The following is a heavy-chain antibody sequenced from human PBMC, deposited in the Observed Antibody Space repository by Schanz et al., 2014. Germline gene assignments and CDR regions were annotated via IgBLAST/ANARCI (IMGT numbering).Heavy chain of an antibody. Sequence: QVQLMQSGAEVKTPGASVKVSCKASGYTFTDYYMHWVRQAPGQGLEWVGWINPNSGGTNYPQRFQGRVTMTRDTSITKAFMELSRLGSDATAVYYCAIEKYYDGSGSSIFYYYGMDVWGQGTTVTVSS. J-gene: IGHJ6*02. CDR2: INPNSGGT. CDR3: AIEKYYDGSGSSIFYYYGMDV. CDR1: GYTFTDYY. V-gene: IGHV1-2*02. D-gene: IGHD3-10*01.